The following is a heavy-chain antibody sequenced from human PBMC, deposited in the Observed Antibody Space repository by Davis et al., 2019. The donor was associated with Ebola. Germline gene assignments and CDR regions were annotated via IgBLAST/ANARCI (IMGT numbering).Heavy chain of an antibody. CDR2: IIPIFGTA. Sequence: AASVKVSCKASGYTFTSYGISWVRQAPGQGLEWMGGIIPIFGTANYAQKFQGRVTIIADESTSTAYMELSSLTYEDTAVYYCAGNGRRIVAYFDNWGQGTLVTVSS. CDR3: AGNGRRIVAYFDN. V-gene: IGHV1-69*13. CDR1: GYTFTSYG. J-gene: IGHJ4*02. D-gene: IGHD2-8*01.